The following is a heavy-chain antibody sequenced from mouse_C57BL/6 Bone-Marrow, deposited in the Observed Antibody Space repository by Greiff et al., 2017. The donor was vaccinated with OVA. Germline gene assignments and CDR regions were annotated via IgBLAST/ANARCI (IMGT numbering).Heavy chain of an antibody. Sequence: EVKVVESGGDLVKPGGSLKLSCAASGFTFSSYGMSWVRQTPDKRLEWVATISSGGSYTYYPDSVKGRFTISRDNAKNTLYLQMSSLKSEDTAMYYCARRGWGFAYWGQGTLVTVSA. D-gene: IGHD3-3*01. J-gene: IGHJ3*01. CDR1: GFTFSSYG. V-gene: IGHV5-6*02. CDR3: ARRGWGFAY. CDR2: ISSGGSYT.